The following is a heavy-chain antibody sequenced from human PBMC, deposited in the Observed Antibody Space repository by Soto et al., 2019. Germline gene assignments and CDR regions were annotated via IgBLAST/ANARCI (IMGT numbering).Heavy chain of an antibody. CDR3: ARDCHYDDYVPYDL. D-gene: IGHD4-17*01. CDR1: GDSVSSNIAA. V-gene: IGHV6-1*01. Sequence: SQTLSLTCAISGDSVSSNIAAWNWIRQSPSRGLEWLGRTYYRSKWKYDYAVSVKSRITISPDTSKNQFSLQLNPVTPEDTAVYYCARDCHYDDYVPYDLWGQGSLVTVSS. J-gene: IGHJ4*02. CDR2: TYYRSKWKY.